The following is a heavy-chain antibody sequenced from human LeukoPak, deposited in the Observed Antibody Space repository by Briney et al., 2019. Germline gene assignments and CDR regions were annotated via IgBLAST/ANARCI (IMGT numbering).Heavy chain of an antibody. D-gene: IGHD5-12*01. CDR3: ARDPGPLSGYDSVWFDP. J-gene: IGHJ5*02. Sequence: GGSLRLSCAASGFTFSSYSMNWVRQAPGKGLEWVSSISSSSSYIYYADSVKGRFTISRDNAKNSLYLQMNSLRAEDTAVYYCARDPGPLSGYDSVWFDPWGQGTLVTVSS. CDR2: ISSSSSYI. V-gene: IGHV3-21*01. CDR1: GFTFSSYS.